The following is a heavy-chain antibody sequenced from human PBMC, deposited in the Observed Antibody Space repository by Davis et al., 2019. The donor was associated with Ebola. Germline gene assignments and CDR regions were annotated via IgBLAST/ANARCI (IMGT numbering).Heavy chain of an antibody. CDR2: IIPVFGTT. J-gene: IGHJ6*04. V-gene: IGHV1-69*13. CDR3: AKSGLSFGVVKYHYGMDV. CDR1: GCTFSSYT. D-gene: IGHD3-3*01. Sequence: SVTVSCKASGCTFSSYTIRWVRQAPGQGLEWMGGIIPVFGTTNYAQKFQGRVTFTADESSSTAYMELSSLRSEDTAVYYCAKSGLSFGVVKYHYGMDVWGKGTTVTVSS.